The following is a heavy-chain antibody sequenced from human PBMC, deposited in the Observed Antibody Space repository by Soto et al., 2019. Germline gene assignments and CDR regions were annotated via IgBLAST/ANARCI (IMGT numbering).Heavy chain of an antibody. CDR1: GGSISSSSYY. CDR3: ASYVYSLEYSSSSHDY. V-gene: IGHV4-39*01. D-gene: IGHD6-6*01. J-gene: IGHJ4*02. CDR2: IYYSGST. Sequence: SETLSLTCTVSGGSISSSSYYWGWIRQPPGKGLEWTGSIYYSGSTYYNPSLKSRVTISVDTSKNQFSLKLSSVTAADTAVYYCASYVYSLEYSSSSHDYWGQGTLVTSPQ.